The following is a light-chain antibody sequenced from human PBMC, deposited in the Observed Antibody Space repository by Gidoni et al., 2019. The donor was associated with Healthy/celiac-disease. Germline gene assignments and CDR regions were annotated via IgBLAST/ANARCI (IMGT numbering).Light chain of an antibody. CDR1: QSISSY. CDR3: QQSYSTPPWT. CDR2: AAS. V-gene: IGKV1-39*01. J-gene: IGKJ1*01. Sequence: DIQMTQSPSSLSASVGDRVTITCRASQSISSYLNWYQQKPGKAPKLLIYAASSLQSGVPSRISGSGSGTDFTLTISSLQPEDFATYYCQQSYSTPPWTFGQXTKVEIK.